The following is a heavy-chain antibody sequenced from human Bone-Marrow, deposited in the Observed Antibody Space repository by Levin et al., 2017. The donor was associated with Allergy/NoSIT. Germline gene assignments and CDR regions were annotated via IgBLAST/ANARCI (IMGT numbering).Heavy chain of an antibody. CDR3: AGDRALDNWFDP. V-gene: IGHV3-53*01. CDR2: IYSDGST. CDR1: GFTVSSNY. Sequence: GGSLRLSCAASGFTVSSNYMSWVRQAPGKGLEWVSVIYSDGSTYYADSVKGRFTISRDNSKNTLYLQMSSLRAEDTAMYYCAGDRALDNWFDPWGQGTLVTVSS. J-gene: IGHJ5*02.